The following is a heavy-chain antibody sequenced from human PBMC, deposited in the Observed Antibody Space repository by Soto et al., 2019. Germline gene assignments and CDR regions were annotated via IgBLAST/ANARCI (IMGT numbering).Heavy chain of an antibody. Sequence: SETLSLTCAVYGGSFSGYYGSWIRQPPGKGLEWIGEINHSGSTNYNPSLQSRVTISVDTSKNQCSLKLSSVTAADTAVYYCARRCSGGSCYSYFDYWGQGTLVTVSS. CDR1: GGSFSGYY. CDR2: INHSGST. J-gene: IGHJ4*02. D-gene: IGHD2-15*01. CDR3: ARRCSGGSCYSYFDY. V-gene: IGHV4-34*01.